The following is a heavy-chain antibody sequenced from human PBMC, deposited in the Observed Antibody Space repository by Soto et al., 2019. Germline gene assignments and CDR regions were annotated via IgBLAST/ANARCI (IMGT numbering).Heavy chain of an antibody. D-gene: IGHD6-6*01. J-gene: IGHJ4*02. CDR1: GFTFSSYS. CDR3: ARVVVQLVPGFEY. CDR2: ISSSSSYI. V-gene: IGHV3-21*01. Sequence: EVQLVESVGGLVKPGESLRLSCAASGFTFSSYSMNWVRQAQGKGLEWVSSISSSSSYIYYADSVKGRFTISRDTAKNSLYLQMIRLRAEDTAVYYCARVVVQLVPGFEYWGQGTLVNVSS.